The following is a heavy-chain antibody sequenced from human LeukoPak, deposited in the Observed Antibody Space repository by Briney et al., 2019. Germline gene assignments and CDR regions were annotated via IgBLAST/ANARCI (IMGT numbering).Heavy chain of an antibody. CDR3: AKDRTIFGVVEPFDY. V-gene: IGHV3-30*02. D-gene: IGHD3-3*01. CDR1: GFIFSNYG. J-gene: IGHJ4*02. CDR2: IHYDGSNK. Sequence: GGPLRLSCAASGFIFSNYGMHWVRQAPGKGLEWVAFIHYDGSNKYYADFVKGRFTISRDNSKNTLYLQMNSLRAEDTAVYYCAKDRTIFGVVEPFDYWGQGTLVTVSS.